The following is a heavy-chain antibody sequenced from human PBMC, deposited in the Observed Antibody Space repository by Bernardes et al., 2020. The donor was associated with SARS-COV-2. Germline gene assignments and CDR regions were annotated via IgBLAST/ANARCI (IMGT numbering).Heavy chain of an antibody. J-gene: IGHJ5*02. V-gene: IGHV3-74*01. CDR3: ARERSSSWFLRKRVGKHNWFDP. CDR1: GFTFSSYW. Sequence: GGSLRLSCAASGFTFSSYWMHWVRQAPGKGLVWVSRINSDGSSTSYADSVKGRFTISRDNAKNTLYLQMNSLRAEDTAVYYCARERSSSWFLRKRVGKHNWFDPWGQGTLVTVSS. D-gene: IGHD6-13*01. CDR2: INSDGSST.